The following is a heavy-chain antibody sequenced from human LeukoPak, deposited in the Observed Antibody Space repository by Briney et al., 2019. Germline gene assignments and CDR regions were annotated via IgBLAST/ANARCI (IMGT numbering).Heavy chain of an antibody. V-gene: IGHV3-30*04. CDR3: ARDSGFSGTQRGEY. J-gene: IGHJ4*01. CDR1: GFTFNNYA. CDR2: ISYDGSNK. Sequence: PGGSLRLSCAASGFTFNNYAMHWVRQAPGKGLEWVAVISYDGSNKYYTDSVKGRFTISRDNSKNTLYLQMSSLRSEDTAVYFCARDSGFSGTQRGEYWGHGTLVTVSS. D-gene: IGHD3/OR15-3a*01.